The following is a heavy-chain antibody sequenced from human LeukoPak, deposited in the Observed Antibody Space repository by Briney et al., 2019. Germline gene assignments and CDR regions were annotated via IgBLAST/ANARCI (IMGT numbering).Heavy chain of an antibody. CDR1: GGSISSYY. Sequence: SETLSLTCTVAGGSISSYYWSWIRQPAGKGLEWIGRIHTSGSTNYNPSLKSRVTMSVDTPKNQFSLRLSSVTAADTAVYYCARDRYYYDSSGSGLDYWGQGTLVTVSS. CDR2: IHTSGST. V-gene: IGHV4-4*07. CDR3: ARDRYYYDSSGSGLDY. D-gene: IGHD3-22*01. J-gene: IGHJ4*02.